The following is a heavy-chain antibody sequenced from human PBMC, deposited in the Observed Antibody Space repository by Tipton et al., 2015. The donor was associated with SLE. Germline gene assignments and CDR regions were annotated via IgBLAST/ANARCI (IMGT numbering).Heavy chain of an antibody. Sequence: TLSLTCTVSGGSISSHYWSWIRQPPGKGLEWIGYIYYSGSTNYNPSLKSRVTISVDTSKNQFSLKLSSVTAADTAVYYCARARLGRGYSYGYGAFDIWGQATMVTVSS. D-gene: IGHD5-18*01. CDR3: ARARLGRGYSYGYGAFDI. CDR1: GGSISSHY. J-gene: IGHJ3*02. CDR2: IYYSGST. V-gene: IGHV4-59*11.